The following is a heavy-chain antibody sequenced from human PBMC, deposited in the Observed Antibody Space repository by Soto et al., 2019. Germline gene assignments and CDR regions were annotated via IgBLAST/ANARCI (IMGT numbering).Heavy chain of an antibody. CDR1: GGSISSYY. CDR2: IYYSGRT. CDR3: ARQSVEMATISYFDY. Sequence: PSETLSLTCTVSGGSISSYYWSWIRQPPGKGLEWIGYIYYSGRTNYNPSLKSRVTISVDTSKNQFSLKLNSVTAADTAVYYCARQSVEMATISYFDYWGQGTLVTVS. D-gene: IGHD5-12*01. V-gene: IGHV4-59*01. J-gene: IGHJ4*02.